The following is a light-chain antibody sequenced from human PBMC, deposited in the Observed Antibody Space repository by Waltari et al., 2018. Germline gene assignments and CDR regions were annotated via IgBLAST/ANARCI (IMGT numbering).Light chain of an antibody. CDR3: QQETNWSCT. CDR2: DAS. Sequence: EIILTQSPATLSLSPGDRATISCRASQSLNTKLAWYQQKHGQDPRLLIYDASRRATGIPDRFRCSWSWTEFTLTISSLYPEDVSFYFCQQETNWSCTFGQGTKVEIK. J-gene: IGKJ1*01. V-gene: IGKV3D-15*01. CDR1: QSLNTK.